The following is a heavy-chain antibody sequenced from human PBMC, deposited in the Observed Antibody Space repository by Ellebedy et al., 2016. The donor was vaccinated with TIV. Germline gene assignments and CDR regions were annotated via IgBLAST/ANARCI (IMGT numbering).Heavy chain of an antibody. Sequence: PGGSLRLSCAASGFTFSSYSMNWVRQAPGKGLEWVSSISSSSNYIYYADSVKGRFTISRDNAKNSLYLQMNSLRAEDTALYYCARDGCSGGSCYSPTEGDFDYWGQGTLVTVSS. J-gene: IGHJ4*02. D-gene: IGHD2-15*01. CDR3: ARDGCSGGSCYSPTEGDFDY. CDR1: GFTFSSYS. V-gene: IGHV3-21*01. CDR2: ISSSSNYI.